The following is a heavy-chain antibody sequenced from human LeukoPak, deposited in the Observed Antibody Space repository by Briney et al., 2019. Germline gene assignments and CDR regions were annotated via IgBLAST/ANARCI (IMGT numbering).Heavy chain of an antibody. D-gene: IGHD6-19*01. Sequence: SGTLSLTCAVSGGSISSSNWWSWVRQPPGKGLEWIGEIYHSGSTNYNPSLKSRVTISVDKSKNQFSLKLSSVTAADTAVYYCARNGLEWQVLSAFDIWGQGTMVTVSS. J-gene: IGHJ3*02. V-gene: IGHV4-4*02. CDR3: ARNGLEWQVLSAFDI. CDR1: GGSISSSNW. CDR2: IYHSGST.